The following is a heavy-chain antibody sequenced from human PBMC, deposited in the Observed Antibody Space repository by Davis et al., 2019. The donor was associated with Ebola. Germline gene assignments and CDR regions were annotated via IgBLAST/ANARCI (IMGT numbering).Heavy chain of an antibody. CDR3: AKDADYSSFDY. Sequence: GESLKISCATSGFTFSTYAMHWVRQSPGKGLEWVAVISFDERTKYYADSVRGRFTISRDTSKNTLYLQMNSLRAEDTAVYYCAKDADYSSFDYWGQGTLVTVSS. V-gene: IGHV3-30-3*02. D-gene: IGHD4-11*01. CDR2: ISFDERTK. CDR1: GFTFSTYA. J-gene: IGHJ4*02.